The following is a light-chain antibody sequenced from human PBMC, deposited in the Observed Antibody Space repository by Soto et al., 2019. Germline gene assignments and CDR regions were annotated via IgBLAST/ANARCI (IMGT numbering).Light chain of an antibody. J-gene: IGKJ1*01. CDR2: DAS. CDR1: QSISRW. CDR3: QQYSSYST. V-gene: IGKV1-5*01. Sequence: DIQMTPSPSTLVASVGDTVTITVRSRQSISRWLAWYQQKPGKAPKLLIYDASILESGVPSRFSGRGSGTEFTLTISSLQPDDFATYYCQQYSSYSTFGQGTKVDTK.